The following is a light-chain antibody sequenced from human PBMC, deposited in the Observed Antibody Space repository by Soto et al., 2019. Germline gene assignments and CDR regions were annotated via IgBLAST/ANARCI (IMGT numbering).Light chain of an antibody. CDR3: QQYDKWFSIT. J-gene: IGKJ5*01. CDR1: QSVGRK. V-gene: IGKV3-15*01. CDR2: DAS. Sequence: DIVMTQSPATLHVSPGERATLSRRARQSVGRKLVWYQQKAGQAPRPLIFDASTRATGIPARFSGSGSGTEFSLTISRLEPEDFAVYYCQQYDKWFSITFGQGTRLEIK.